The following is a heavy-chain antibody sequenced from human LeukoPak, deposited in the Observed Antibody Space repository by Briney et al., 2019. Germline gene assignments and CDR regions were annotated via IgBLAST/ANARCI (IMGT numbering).Heavy chain of an antibody. CDR2: IKQDGGEI. D-gene: IGHD4-11*01. CDR1: GFTFSDYA. J-gene: IGHJ4*02. Sequence: GGSLRLSCAASGFTFSDYALSWVRQAPGKGLEWVANIKQDGGEIFYVDSVKGRFTISRDNAKNSLYLQMNSLRAEDTAVYYCAREDHSNYNYWGQGTLVTVSS. CDR3: AREDHSNYNY. V-gene: IGHV3-7*01.